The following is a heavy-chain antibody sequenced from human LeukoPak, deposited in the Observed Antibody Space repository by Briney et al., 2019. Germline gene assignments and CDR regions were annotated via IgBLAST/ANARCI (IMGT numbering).Heavy chain of an antibody. CDR2: FEPEAGET. J-gene: IGHJ4*02. Sequence: ASVKVSCKVSGYTLTALSMPWVRQAPGNGLEWMGGFEPEAGETIYAQKFQGRVTMTEATSTDTAYMELSSLRSEDTAVYYCATVSSWTNYFDYWGQGTLVTVSS. CDR1: GYTLTALS. CDR3: ATVSSWTNYFDY. V-gene: IGHV1-24*01. D-gene: IGHD6-13*01.